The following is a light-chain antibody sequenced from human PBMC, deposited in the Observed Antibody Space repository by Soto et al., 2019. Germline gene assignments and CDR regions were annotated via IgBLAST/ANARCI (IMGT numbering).Light chain of an antibody. J-gene: IGLJ2*01. V-gene: IGLV2-14*01. CDR1: SSDVGNYNY. CDR3: SSYTSGSTLV. Sequence: QSVLTQPASVSGSPGQSITISCTGTSSDVGNYNYVSWYQQHPGKAPKLMIYEVSNRPSGVSNRFSGSKSGNTASLTISGLQAEDEADYYCSSYTSGSTLVFGGGTQLTVL. CDR2: EVS.